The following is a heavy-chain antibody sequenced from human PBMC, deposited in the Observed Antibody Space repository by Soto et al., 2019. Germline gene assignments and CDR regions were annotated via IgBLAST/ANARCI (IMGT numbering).Heavy chain of an antibody. V-gene: IGHV4-31*03. CDR2: IYNTGST. D-gene: IGHD6-19*01. J-gene: IGHJ4*02. CDR1: GASISSGGYY. Sequence: SETLSLTCTVSGASISSGGYYWSWIRQPPGRGLEFIGHIYNTGSTNYNPSLKSRITMSLDTSKNHFSLRLGSVTAADTATYYCAHRPSGWYLFDYWGQGTPVTVSS. CDR3: AHRPSGWYLFDY.